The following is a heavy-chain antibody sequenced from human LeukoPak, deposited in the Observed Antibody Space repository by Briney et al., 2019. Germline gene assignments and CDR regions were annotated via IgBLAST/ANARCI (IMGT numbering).Heavy chain of an antibody. CDR2: ISSSSSSTI. Sequence: GGSLRLSCAASGFTFSSYSMNWVRQAPGKGLGWVSYISSSSSSTIYYADSVEGRFTISRDNAKNSLYLQMNSLRAEDTAVYYCAKDQRSIAVAGYFDYWGQGTLVTVSS. V-gene: IGHV3-48*01. CDR3: AKDQRSIAVAGYFDY. J-gene: IGHJ4*02. CDR1: GFTFSSYS. D-gene: IGHD6-19*01.